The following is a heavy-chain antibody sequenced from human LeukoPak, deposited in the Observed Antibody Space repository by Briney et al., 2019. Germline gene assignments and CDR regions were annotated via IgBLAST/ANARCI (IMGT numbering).Heavy chain of an antibody. V-gene: IGHV3-30*02. CDR2: IRYDGTNK. J-gene: IGHJ4*02. CDR3: AKDRCSSTSCYIFDY. D-gene: IGHD2-2*02. Sequence: GGSLRLSCAASGFTFISYGMHWVRQAPGKGLEWVAFIRYDGTNKYYADSVKGRFTISRDNTLYLQMNSLRAEDTAVYYCAKDRCSSTSCYIFDYWGQGTLVTVSS. CDR1: GFTFISYG.